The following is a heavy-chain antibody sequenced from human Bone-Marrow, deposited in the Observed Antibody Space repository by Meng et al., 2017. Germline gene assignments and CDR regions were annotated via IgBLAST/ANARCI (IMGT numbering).Heavy chain of an antibody. CDR3: ARTNDHGDHLLPLDY. D-gene: IGHD4-17*01. V-gene: IGHV7-4-1*02. Sequence: QPVQSGPEVKKPGASVNVSCKASGYTFTAYGMNWVRQAPGQGLEWMGWINTNTGDPRYAQGFTGRFVFSLDTSVSTAYLEINSLKAEDTAVYYCARTNDHGDHLLPLDYWGQGTLVTVSS. CDR1: GYTFTAYG. CDR2: INTNTGDP. J-gene: IGHJ4*02.